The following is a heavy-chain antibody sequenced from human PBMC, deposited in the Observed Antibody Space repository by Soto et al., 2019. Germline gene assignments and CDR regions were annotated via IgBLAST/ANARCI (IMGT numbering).Heavy chain of an antibody. D-gene: IGHD6-19*01. J-gene: IGHJ4*02. CDR1: GDSVSSNTAA. Sequence: SQTLSLTCAISGDSVSSNTAAWNWIRSSPSRGLEWLGRTYYRSNWRHDYAVSVKSRITVNPDTSKNHFSLQLNSVTPDDTAVYYRERGVAGRGFDFWGQGTLVTVSS. CDR2: TYYRSNWRH. CDR3: ERGVAGRGFDF. V-gene: IGHV6-1*01.